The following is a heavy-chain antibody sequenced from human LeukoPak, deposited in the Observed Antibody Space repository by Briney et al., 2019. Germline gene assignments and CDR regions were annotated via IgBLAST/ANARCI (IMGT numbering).Heavy chain of an antibody. J-gene: IGHJ2*01. V-gene: IGHV3-23*01. Sequence: QPGGSLRLSCATSGFTFSSYAMSWVRQAPGKGLEWVSGIGASGGSTYYADSVKGRFTISRDNAKNSLYLQMNSLRAEDTAVYYCARASRGYCGGDCHYWYFDLWGRGTLVTVSS. CDR1: GFTFSSYA. D-gene: IGHD2-21*02. CDR3: ARASRGYCGGDCHYWYFDL. CDR2: IGASGGST.